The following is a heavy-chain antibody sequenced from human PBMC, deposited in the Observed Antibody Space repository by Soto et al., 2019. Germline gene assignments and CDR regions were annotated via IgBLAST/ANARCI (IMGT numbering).Heavy chain of an antibody. CDR3: ANRNYYAKSGYTYPYFQF. D-gene: IGHD3-22*01. V-gene: IGHV3-23*01. CDR2: ISGSGAST. J-gene: IGHJ4*02. CDR1: GFTFSNYD. Sequence: EVQLLESGGGLVQPGGPLRLSCAASGFTFSNYDMTWVRQAPGKGLDWVSTISGSGASTYYADSVKGRFTISRDNSKNTVYMQMNSLRVEVTAVYYCANRNYYAKSGYTYPYFQFWGQGGLVTVSS.